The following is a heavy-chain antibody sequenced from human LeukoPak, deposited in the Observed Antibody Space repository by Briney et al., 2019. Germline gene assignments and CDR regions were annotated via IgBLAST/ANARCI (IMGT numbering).Heavy chain of an antibody. CDR3: AREENDYGDYGGAFDI. Sequence: GGSLRLSCAASGFTFSSYSMNWVRQAPGKGLEWVSYISSSSSTIYYADSVKGRFTISRDNAKNSLYLQMNSLRAEDTAVYYCAREENDYGDYGGAFDIWGQGTMVTVSS. CDR1: GFTFSSYS. V-gene: IGHV3-48*01. J-gene: IGHJ3*02. D-gene: IGHD4-17*01. CDR2: ISSSSSTI.